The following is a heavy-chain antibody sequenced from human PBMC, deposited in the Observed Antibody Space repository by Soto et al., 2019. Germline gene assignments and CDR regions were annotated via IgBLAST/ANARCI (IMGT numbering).Heavy chain of an antibody. J-gene: IGHJ4*02. V-gene: IGHV3-7*03. CDR1: GFTFSDYW. CDR2: IKFDGSVK. D-gene: IGHD2-2*01. Sequence: VGSLRLSCAASGFTFSDYWMSWVRQAPGKGPEWVANIKFDGSVKQYVDSVRGRFTISRDNSRNSLFLQMNSLRAGDTAVYYCVKDGGYCSSTTCYSPRNHYFDSWGQGTLVTVSS. CDR3: VKDGGYCSSTTCYSPRNHYFDS.